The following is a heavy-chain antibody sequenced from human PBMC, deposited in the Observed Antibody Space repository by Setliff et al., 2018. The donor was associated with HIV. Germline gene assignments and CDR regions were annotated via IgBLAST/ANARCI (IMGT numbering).Heavy chain of an antibody. D-gene: IGHD3-3*01. CDR2: ISPNSGGT. CDR1: GYTFTGCY. J-gene: IGHJ4*02. V-gene: IGHV1-2*02. Sequence: ASVKVSCKTSGYTFTGCYVHWVRQAPGQGLEWMRWISPNSGGTNSAQKFQGRVTMPRDTSISKAYMELSSLTSDDTAVYYCARDESIFGVAISDYWGQGTLVTVSS. CDR3: ARDESIFGVAISDY.